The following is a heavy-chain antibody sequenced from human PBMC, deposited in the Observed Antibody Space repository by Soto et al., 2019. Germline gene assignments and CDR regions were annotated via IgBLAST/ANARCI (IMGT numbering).Heavy chain of an antibody. Sequence: QITLKESGPTLVKPTQTLTLTCTFSGFSLTTSAVGVGWIRQPPGKALEWLALIYWDDDKRYHASLKSRLTVTKDNSKNQVVLTMTNMDPLDTATYSCAHSRVDILTAYYAGWFDPWGQGTLVTVSS. D-gene: IGHD3-9*01. V-gene: IGHV2-5*02. CDR2: IYWDDDK. J-gene: IGHJ5*02. CDR1: GFSLTTSAVG. CDR3: AHSRVDILTAYYAGWFDP.